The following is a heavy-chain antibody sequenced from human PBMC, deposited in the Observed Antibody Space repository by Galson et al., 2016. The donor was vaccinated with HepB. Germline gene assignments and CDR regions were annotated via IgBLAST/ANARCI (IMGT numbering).Heavy chain of an antibody. CDR2: IIPIFGTA. CDR1: GGTFSSYA. CDR3: ARDLYCGGDCYLVY. V-gene: IGHV1-69*13. J-gene: IGHJ4*02. Sequence: SVKVSCKASGGTFSSYAISWVRQAPGQGLEWMGGIIPIFGTANCAQKFQGRVTITADESTSTAYMELSSLRSEDTAVYYCARDLYCGGDCYLVYWGQGTLVTVSS. D-gene: IGHD2-21*02.